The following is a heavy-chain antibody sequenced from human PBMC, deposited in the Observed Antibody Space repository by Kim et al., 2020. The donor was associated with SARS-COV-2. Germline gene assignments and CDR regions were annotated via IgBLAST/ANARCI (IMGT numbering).Heavy chain of an antibody. Sequence: VKGRFTISRDDSKNTLYLQMNSLKTEDTAVYYCTTVSSYYYDSSGSHGDYWGQGTLVTVSS. J-gene: IGHJ4*02. V-gene: IGHV3-15*01. D-gene: IGHD3-22*01. CDR3: TTVSSYYYDSSGSHGDY.